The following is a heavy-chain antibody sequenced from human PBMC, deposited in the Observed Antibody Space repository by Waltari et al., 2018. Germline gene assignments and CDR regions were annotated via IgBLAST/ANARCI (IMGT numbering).Heavy chain of an antibody. CDR2: IIPIFGTA. D-gene: IGHD3-16*02. Sequence: QVQLVQSGAEVKKPGSSVKVSCKASGGTFSSYAISWVRQAPGQGLEWTGGIIPIFGTANYAQKFQGRVTITTDESTSTAYMELSSLRSEDTAVYYCAREGNPGNYDYIWGSYRKYGMDVWGQGTTVTVSS. CDR1: GGTFSSYA. J-gene: IGHJ6*02. V-gene: IGHV1-69*05. CDR3: AREGNPGNYDYIWGSYRKYGMDV.